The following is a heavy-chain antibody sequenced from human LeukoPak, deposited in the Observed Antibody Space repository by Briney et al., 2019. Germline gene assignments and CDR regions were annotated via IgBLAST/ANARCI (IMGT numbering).Heavy chain of an antibody. CDR2: ISSSGGST. D-gene: IGHD6-13*01. CDR3: AKATFASSWNLYFDY. CDR1: GFSFSSYA. V-gene: IGHV3-23*01. J-gene: IGHJ4*02. Sequence: GGSLRLSCAASGFSFSSYAMSWVRQAPGKGLEWVSTISSSGGSTYYADSVKGRFTISRDNSKSTLYLQMNNLRAEDTAVYYCAKATFASSWNLYFDYWGQGTLVTVSS.